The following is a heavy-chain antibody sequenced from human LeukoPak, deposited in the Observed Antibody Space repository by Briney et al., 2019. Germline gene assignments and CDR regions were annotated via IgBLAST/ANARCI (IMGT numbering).Heavy chain of an antibody. CDR2: ISYDGSNK. D-gene: IGHD6-6*01. CDR3: ARDLARPLDY. CDR1: GFTFSSYS. Sequence: TGGSLRLSCAASGFTFSSYSMNWVRQAPGKGLEWVAVISYDGSNKYYADSVKGRFTISRDNAKNSLYLQMNSLRAEDTAVYFCARDLARPLDYWGQGTLVTVSS. J-gene: IGHJ4*02. V-gene: IGHV3-30*03.